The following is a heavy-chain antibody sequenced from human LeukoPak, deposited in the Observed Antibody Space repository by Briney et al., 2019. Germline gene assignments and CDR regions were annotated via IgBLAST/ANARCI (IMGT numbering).Heavy chain of an antibody. CDR2: INHSGST. Sequence: PSETLSLTCAVYGGSFSGYYWSWIRQPPGKGLEWIGEINHSGSTNYNPSLKSRVTISVDTSKNQFSLKLSSVTAADTALYYCAREPGSSGFLDYWGQGTLVTVSS. V-gene: IGHV4-34*01. CDR1: GGSFSGYY. J-gene: IGHJ4*02. D-gene: IGHD6-19*01. CDR3: AREPGSSGFLDY.